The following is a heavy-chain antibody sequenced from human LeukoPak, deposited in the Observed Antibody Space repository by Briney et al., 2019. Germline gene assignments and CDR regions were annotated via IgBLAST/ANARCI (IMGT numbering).Heavy chain of an antibody. CDR3: ARAYCSGGSCYSGFDY. J-gene: IGHJ4*02. CDR2: IYYSGST. V-gene: IGHV4-59*12. CDR1: GGSISGYY. D-gene: IGHD2-15*01. Sequence: SETLSLTCTVSGGSISGYYWSWIRQPPGKGLEWIGYIYYSGSTVYNPSLKSRVTISVDTSKNQFSLKLSSVTAADTAVYYCARAYCSGGSCYSGFDYWGQGTLVTVSS.